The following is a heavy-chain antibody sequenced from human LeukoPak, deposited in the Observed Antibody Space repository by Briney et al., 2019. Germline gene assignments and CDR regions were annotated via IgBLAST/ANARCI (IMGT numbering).Heavy chain of an antibody. Sequence: GASVKVSCKASGYTFTSYYIHWVRQAPGQGLEWMGIISPSVGTTTYAQKLQGRVTMTRDTSTTTVYMELRSLRSEDTAVYYCARIGDYGSGSEGFDPGGQGTLVTVSS. CDR1: GYTFTSYY. J-gene: IGHJ5*02. CDR2: ISPSVGTT. D-gene: IGHD3-10*01. CDR3: ARIGDYGSGSEGFDP. V-gene: IGHV1-46*04.